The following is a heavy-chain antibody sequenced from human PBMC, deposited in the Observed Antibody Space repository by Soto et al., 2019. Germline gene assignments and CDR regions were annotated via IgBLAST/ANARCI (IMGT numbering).Heavy chain of an antibody. CDR3: ASVTFGGIVLAH. D-gene: IGHD3-16*01. CDR2: IYFNGNT. CDR1: AASFSKYY. Sequence: SETLSLTCTVSAASFSKYYWTWIRQPPGKGLEWIGYIYFNGNTKYNPSLEGRLTISIDTSKKEFSLKLTSVTAADAAVYYCASVTFGGIVLAHWGQGTLVTSPQ. V-gene: IGHV4-59*01. J-gene: IGHJ4*02.